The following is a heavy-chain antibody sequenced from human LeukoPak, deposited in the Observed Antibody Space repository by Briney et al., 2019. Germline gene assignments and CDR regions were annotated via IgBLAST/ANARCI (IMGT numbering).Heavy chain of an antibody. CDR2: IGVGGTT. V-gene: IGHV3-23*01. J-gene: IGHJ4*02. Sequence: PGRSLRLSCAASGFTFSSYGMNGVRQAPGKGLGWVSGIGVGGTTYYADSVKGRFTISRDTSKNTLYLQMNSLRVEDTAVYYCAKAQGYYDCWGQGTLVTVSS. CDR1: GFTFSSYG. D-gene: IGHD3-22*01. CDR3: AKAQGYYDC.